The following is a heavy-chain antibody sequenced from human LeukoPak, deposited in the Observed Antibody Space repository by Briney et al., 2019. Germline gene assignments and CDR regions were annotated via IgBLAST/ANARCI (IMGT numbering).Heavy chain of an antibody. CDR2: INHSGTT. CDR3: ARRRKVVRAGFDY. D-gene: IGHD2-21*01. V-gene: IGHV4-34*01. CDR1: GGPFSSYF. Sequence: PSEALSLTRAGHGGPFSSYFWTWIRQTPGKGLEWIGEINHSGTTNYNPSRKSRVTMSVDTSKDQFSLKLMSVTAADTGVYYCARRRKVVRAGFDYWGQGTRVLVSS. J-gene: IGHJ4*02.